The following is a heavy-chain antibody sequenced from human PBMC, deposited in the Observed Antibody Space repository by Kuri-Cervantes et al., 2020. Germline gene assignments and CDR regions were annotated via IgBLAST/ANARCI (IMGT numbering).Heavy chain of an antibody. CDR2: IIPIFSTP. Sequence: SVKVSCKASGGTFSSYAITWVRQAPGQGLEWMGGIIPIFSTPNYAQKFQGRLTITADEFTNIAYMQLSSLRSEDTAVYYCAVGMTYNWDYVPYYFDYWGQGTLVTDSS. CDR3: AVGMTYNWDYVPYYFDY. J-gene: IGHJ4*02. V-gene: IGHV1-69*13. CDR1: GGTFSSYA. D-gene: IGHD1-7*01.